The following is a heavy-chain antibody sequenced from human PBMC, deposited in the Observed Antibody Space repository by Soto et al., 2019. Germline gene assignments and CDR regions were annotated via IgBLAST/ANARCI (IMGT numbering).Heavy chain of an antibody. J-gene: IGHJ6*02. CDR3: ARVKATYYDYVWGSYRPTYYYYGMDV. CDR1: GFTFSSYA. Sequence: QVQLVESGGGVVQPGRSLRLSCAASGFTFSSYAMHWVRQAPGKGLEWVAVISYDGSNKYYADSVQGRFTISRDNSKNTLYLQMNSLRAEDTAVYYCARVKATYYDYVWGSYRPTYYYYGMDVWGQGTTVTVSS. CDR2: ISYDGSNK. V-gene: IGHV3-30-3*01. D-gene: IGHD3-16*02.